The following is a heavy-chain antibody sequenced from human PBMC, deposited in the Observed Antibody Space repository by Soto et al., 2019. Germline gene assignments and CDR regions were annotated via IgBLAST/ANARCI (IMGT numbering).Heavy chain of an antibody. CDR2: INAGNGNT. CDR1: GYAFTSYA. V-gene: IGHV1-3*01. J-gene: IGHJ4*02. D-gene: IGHD2-21*02. CDR3: ATTPKTYCGGDCYSDDY. Sequence: ASVKVSCKASGYAFTSYAMHWVRQAPGQRLEWMGWINAGNGNTKYSQKFQGRVTITRDTSASTAYMELSSLRSEDTAVYYCATTPKTYCGGDCYSDDYWGQGTLVTVSS.